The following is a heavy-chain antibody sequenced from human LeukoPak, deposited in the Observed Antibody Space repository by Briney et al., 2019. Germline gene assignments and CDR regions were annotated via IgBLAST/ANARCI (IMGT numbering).Heavy chain of an antibody. D-gene: IGHD3-22*01. CDR3: ASGTDYYDSSGFNWFDP. CDR2: ISGSGGST. J-gene: IGHJ5*02. V-gene: IGHV3-23*01. CDR1: GFTFSSYA. Sequence: GGSLRLSCAASGFTFSSYAMSWVRQAPGKGLEWVSAISGSGGSTYYADSVKGRFTISRDNSKNTLYLQMNSLRAEDTAVYYCASGTDYYDSSGFNWFDPWGQGTLVTVSS.